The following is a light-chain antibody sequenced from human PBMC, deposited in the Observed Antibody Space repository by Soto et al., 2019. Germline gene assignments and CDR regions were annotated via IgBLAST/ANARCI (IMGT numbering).Light chain of an antibody. CDR1: QGIGVY. V-gene: IGKV1-27*01. Sequence: DIQMTQSPSSLSASLGDRVTITCRASQGIGVYLAWFQQKPGKVPRLLIYAASALQSGFPSRFSGGGSGTDFTLTINSLQPEDVATYYCQKYNSAPLTFGGGTKVDI. CDR2: AAS. J-gene: IGKJ4*01. CDR3: QKYNSAPLT.